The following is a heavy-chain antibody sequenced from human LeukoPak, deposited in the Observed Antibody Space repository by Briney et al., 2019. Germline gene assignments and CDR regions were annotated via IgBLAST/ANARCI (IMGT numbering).Heavy chain of an antibody. CDR1: GFTFSSYS. J-gene: IGHJ5*02. CDR2: ISSSSSTI. CDR3: ARRGYGSSGYTNWFDP. Sequence: GGSLRLSCAASGFTFSSYSMNWVRQAPGKGLEWISYISSSSSTIYSADPVKGRFTISRDNAKNSLYLQMNSLRDEDTAVYYCARRGYGSSGYTNWFDPWGQGTLVTVSS. V-gene: IGHV3-48*02. D-gene: IGHD3-22*01.